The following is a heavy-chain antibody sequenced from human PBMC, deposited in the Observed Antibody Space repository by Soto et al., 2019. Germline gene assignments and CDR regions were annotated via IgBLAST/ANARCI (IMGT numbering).Heavy chain of an antibody. CDR3: ARSPYSSGSYYPIEY. D-gene: IGHD3-22*01. CDR1: GYSFTYYY. CDR2: INPSRDST. Sequence: GASVKVSCKASGYSFTYYYLHCVRQAPGQGLEWMGVINPSRDSTTFAQKFQDRVTMTRDTSTSTVYMELSSLRSEDTAVYYCARSPYSSGSYYPIEYWGQGTLVTVSS. V-gene: IGHV1-46*01. J-gene: IGHJ4*02.